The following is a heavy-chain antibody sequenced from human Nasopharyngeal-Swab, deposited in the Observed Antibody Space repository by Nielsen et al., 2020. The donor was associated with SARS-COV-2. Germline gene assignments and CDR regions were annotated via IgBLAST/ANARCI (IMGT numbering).Heavy chain of an antibody. D-gene: IGHD6-13*01. V-gene: IGHV4-34*01. J-gene: IGHJ6*03. CDR2: INHSGST. Sequence: PGKGLEWIGEINHSGSTNYNPSLKSRVTISVDTSKNQFSLKLTSLTAADTAVYYCARCFCPWKAAARWYYMDVWGKGTTVTVSS. CDR3: ARCFCPWKAAARWYYMDV.